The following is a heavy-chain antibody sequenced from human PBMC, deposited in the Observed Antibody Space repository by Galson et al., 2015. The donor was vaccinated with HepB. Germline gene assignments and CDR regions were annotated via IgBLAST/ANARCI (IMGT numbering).Heavy chain of an antibody. CDR3: ARQSCIRTSCWRYFDL. CDR2: IYYNGNT. J-gene: IGHJ2*01. V-gene: IGHV4-59*08. D-gene: IGHD2-2*01. Sequence: ETLSLTCTVSGGSISPYYWSWIRQTPGKGLEWIGYIYYNGNTDYNPSLKSRVTISLDMSKKKFSLKLSSVTAGDTAIYYCARQSCIRTSCWRYFDLWGRGTGVTVSS. CDR1: GGSISPYY.